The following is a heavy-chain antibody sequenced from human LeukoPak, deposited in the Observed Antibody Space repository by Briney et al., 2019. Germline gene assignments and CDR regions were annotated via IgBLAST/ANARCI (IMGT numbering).Heavy chain of an antibody. Sequence: TGGSLRLSCAASGFTFSDYGIHWVRQAPGQGLEWVALIWYDGSKKYYADSVKDRFTISRDNTKNTLYLQLNSLRADDTAVYYCARAHSSSSTFDLWGQGTLVTVSS. D-gene: IGHD6-6*01. V-gene: IGHV3-33*01. CDR3: ARAHSSSSTFDL. CDR1: GFTFSDYG. J-gene: IGHJ4*02. CDR2: IWYDGSKK.